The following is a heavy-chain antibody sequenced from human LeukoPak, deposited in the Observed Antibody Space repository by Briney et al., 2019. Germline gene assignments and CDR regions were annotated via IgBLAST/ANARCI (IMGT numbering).Heavy chain of an antibody. D-gene: IGHD4-17*01. CDR3: ARGWPRDGFDY. CDR1: GFTFSSYA. Sequence: PGGSLRLSCAASGFTFSSYAMHWVRQAPGKGLEWVAVISYDGSNKYYADSVKGRFTISRDNSKNTLYLQMNSLRAEDTAVYYCARGWPRDGFDYWGQGTLVTVSS. V-gene: IGHV3-30*04. J-gene: IGHJ4*02. CDR2: ISYDGSNK.